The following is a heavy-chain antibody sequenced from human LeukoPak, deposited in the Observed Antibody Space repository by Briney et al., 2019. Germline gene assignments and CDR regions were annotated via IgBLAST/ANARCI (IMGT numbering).Heavy chain of an antibody. D-gene: IGHD2-15*01. CDR2: IKQDGSEK. Sequence: EPGGSLRLSCAASGFTFSSYWMSWVRHAPGKGLGWVANIKQDGSEKYYVDSVKGRFTISRDNAKNSLYLQMNSLRAEDTAVYYCARRRVAATRRVAEGGAFDIWGQGTMVTVSS. CDR1: GFTFSSYW. V-gene: IGHV3-7*01. J-gene: IGHJ3*02. CDR3: ARRRVAATRRVAEGGAFDI.